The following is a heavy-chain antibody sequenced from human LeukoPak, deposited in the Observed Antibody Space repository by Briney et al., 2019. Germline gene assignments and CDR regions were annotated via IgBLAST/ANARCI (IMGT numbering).Heavy chain of an antibody. V-gene: IGHV3-48*04. J-gene: IGHJ4*01. D-gene: IGHD5-24*01. CDR1: GFTFDIYG. CDR2: IGSRSGTT. Sequence: PGGSLRLSCAASGFTFDIYGMNWVRQAPGKGPEWVSYIGSRSGTTHYADSVKGRFTVSRDDAQNALYLQMNSLRRDDTAVYYCARATRNGYDYWGHGTRVTVSS. CDR3: ARATRNGYDY.